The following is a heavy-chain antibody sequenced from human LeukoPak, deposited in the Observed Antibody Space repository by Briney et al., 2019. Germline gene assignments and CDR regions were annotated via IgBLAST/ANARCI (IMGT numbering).Heavy chain of an antibody. CDR2: ISHDGSKK. V-gene: IGHV3-30*04. CDR1: GPFFSSYS. CDR3: ARGDDTSVITNWLDP. Sequence: PGRSLRLSCAASGPFFSSYSMHRIRQAPGKGLEWVAVISHDGSKKYYADSVKGRVSIFRDNSKNMFYLQMSGLRIEDTAVFYCARGDDTSVITNWLDPWGQGTLVTVSS. D-gene: IGHD3-16*02. J-gene: IGHJ5*02.